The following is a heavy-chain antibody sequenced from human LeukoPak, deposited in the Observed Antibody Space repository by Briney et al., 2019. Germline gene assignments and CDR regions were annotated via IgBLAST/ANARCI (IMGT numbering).Heavy chain of an antibody. CDR2: ISSSGSTI. D-gene: IGHD6-25*01. V-gene: IGHV3-48*03. CDR3: ARLSGQRAFDY. CDR1: GFTFSSYE. Sequence: PGGSPRLSCAASGFTFSSYEMNWGRQAPGKGLGWVSYISSSGSTIYYADSVKGRFTISRDNAKNSLYLQMNSRRAEDTAVYYCARLSGQRAFDYWGQGSLVTVSS. J-gene: IGHJ4*02.